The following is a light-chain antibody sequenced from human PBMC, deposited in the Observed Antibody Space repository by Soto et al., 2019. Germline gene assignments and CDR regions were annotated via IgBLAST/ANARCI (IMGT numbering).Light chain of an antibody. CDR3: QQIYVTPLT. Sequence: DVQMTKFPSSLAAPLGDRVTITCRAGPKVGKYLIWYQKKPGKAPNVLIHAASTLRSGVPLRFSGSGSGTEFTLTISSLQPEDSGTYYCQQIYVTPLTFGGGTRLEV. V-gene: IGKV1-39*01. J-gene: IGKJ4*01. CDR2: AAS. CDR1: PKVGKY.